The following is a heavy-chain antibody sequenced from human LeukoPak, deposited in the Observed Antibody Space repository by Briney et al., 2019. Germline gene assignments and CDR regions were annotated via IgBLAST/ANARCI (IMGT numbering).Heavy chain of an antibody. Sequence: SETLSLTCAVYGGSFSGYYWSWIRQPPGKGLEWIGYIYYSGSTNYNPSLKSRVTISVDTSKNQFSLKLSSVTAADTAAYYCARTSGQFDPWGQGTLVTVSS. J-gene: IGHJ5*02. CDR2: IYYSGST. CDR3: ARTSGQFDP. CDR1: GGSFSGYY. V-gene: IGHV4-59*01.